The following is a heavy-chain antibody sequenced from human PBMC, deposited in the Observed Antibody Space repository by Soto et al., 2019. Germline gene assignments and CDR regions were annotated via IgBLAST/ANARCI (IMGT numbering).Heavy chain of an antibody. J-gene: IGHJ6*02. CDR1: GFTVSSNY. V-gene: IGHV3-53*01. CDR3: ARDRYSKSDYKYGMDV. CDR2: IYSDGTT. Sequence: GGSLRLSCAASGFTVSSNYMTWVRQAPGKGLEWVSVIYSDGTTYYADSVKGRFTISRDNSRNTLYLQMNSLRAEDTAVYYCARDRYSKSDYKYGMDVWGQGTTVTVSS. D-gene: IGHD6-13*01.